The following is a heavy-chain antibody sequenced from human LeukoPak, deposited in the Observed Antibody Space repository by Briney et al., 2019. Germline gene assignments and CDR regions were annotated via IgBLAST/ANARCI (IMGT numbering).Heavy chain of an antibody. D-gene: IGHD3-10*01. CDR3: ARLWFGELLSHFET. CDR1: GGSISSGGYY. CDR2: IYYSGST. J-gene: IGHJ5*02. V-gene: IGHV4-31*03. Sequence: SQTLSLTCTVSGGSISSGGYYWSWIRQHPGKGLEWFGYIYYSGSTYYNPSLKSRVTISVDTSKNQFSLKLSSVTAADTAVYYCARLWFGELLSHFETWGQGTLVTVSS.